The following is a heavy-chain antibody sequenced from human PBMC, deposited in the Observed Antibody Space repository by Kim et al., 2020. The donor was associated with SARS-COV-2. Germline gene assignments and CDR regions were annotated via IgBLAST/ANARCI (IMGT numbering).Heavy chain of an antibody. V-gene: IGHV3-23*01. Sequence: GGSLRLSCAASGFTFTNYAMTWVRQAPGKGLEWVSGIGGSGATTYYADSVKGRFTISRDNSKNTLYLQMNSLRAEDTAVYYCAKSSYCSGGSCLFDPWGQGPLVTVSS. CDR3: AKSSYCSGGSCLFDP. J-gene: IGHJ5*02. D-gene: IGHD2-15*01. CDR2: IGGSGATT. CDR1: GFTFTNYA.